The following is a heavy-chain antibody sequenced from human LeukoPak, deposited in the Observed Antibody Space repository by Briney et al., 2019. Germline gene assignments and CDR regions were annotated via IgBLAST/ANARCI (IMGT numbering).Heavy chain of an antibody. D-gene: IGHD5-12*01. Sequence: ASVKVSCKASGYTFTSYDINWVRQAPGQGLEWMGWMNPNSGNTGYAQKFQGRVTMTRNTSISTAYMELSSLRSEDTAVYYCGRVSRWLYGMDVWGQGTTVTVSS. J-gene: IGHJ6*02. CDR1: GYTFTSYD. CDR3: GRVSRWLYGMDV. CDR2: MNPNSGNT. V-gene: IGHV1-8*01.